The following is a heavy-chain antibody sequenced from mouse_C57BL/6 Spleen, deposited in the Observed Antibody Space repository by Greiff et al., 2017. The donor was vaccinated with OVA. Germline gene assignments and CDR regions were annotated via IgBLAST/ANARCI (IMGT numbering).Heavy chain of an antibody. V-gene: IGHV1-82*01. CDR3: AREVLRSWCAY. D-gene: IGHD1-1*01. CDR2: IYPGDGDT. Sequence: QVQLTQSGPELVKPGASVKISCKASGYAFSSSWMNWVQQRPGQGLEWIGRIYPGDGDTNYNGKFKGKATLTADKSSSTAYMQLSSLTSEDSAVYFCAREVLRSWCAYWGQGTLVTVSA. J-gene: IGHJ3*01. CDR1: GYAFSSSW.